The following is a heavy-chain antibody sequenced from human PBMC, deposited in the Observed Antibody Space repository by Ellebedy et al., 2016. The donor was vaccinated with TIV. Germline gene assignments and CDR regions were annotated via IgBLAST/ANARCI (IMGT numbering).Heavy chain of an antibody. V-gene: IGHV5-51*01. D-gene: IGHD5-24*01. Sequence: KVSCKASGYSFTSYWIAWVRQMPGKGLEWMASMYPGDSDPRYSPSFQGQVTISADKSISTAYLQWSSLKASGTAMYYCARQGWLQLEDSFDIWGQGTMVTVSS. CDR1: GYSFTSYW. CDR2: MYPGDSDP. CDR3: ARQGWLQLEDSFDI. J-gene: IGHJ3*02.